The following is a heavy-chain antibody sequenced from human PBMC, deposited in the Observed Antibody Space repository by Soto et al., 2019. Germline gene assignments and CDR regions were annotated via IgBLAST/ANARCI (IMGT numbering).Heavy chain of an antibody. V-gene: IGHV3-30-3*01. J-gene: IGHJ6*02. CDR2: VSNDGSHK. CDR1: GFTFSTHA. Sequence: QVQLVESGGGGVQPGTSLRLSCTASGFTFSTHAMHWVRQAPGRGLEWVAVVSNDGSHKVYADSVKGRFNISRDNSQNTLFLQMNSLRSEDTAVYYCARHRLQIRYYYAMDVWGQGTTVTVSS. D-gene: IGHD2-15*01. CDR3: ARHRLQIRYYYAMDV.